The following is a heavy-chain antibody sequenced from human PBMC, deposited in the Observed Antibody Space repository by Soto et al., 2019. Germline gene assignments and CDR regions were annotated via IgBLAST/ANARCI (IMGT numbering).Heavy chain of an antibody. V-gene: IGHV2-5*02. J-gene: IGHJ4*02. CDR2: IYWDDSY. CDR1: GFSLSTSGVG. Sequence: QITLKESGPTLVKPTQTLTLTCTFSGFSLSTSGVGVGWIRQPPGKALEWLAVIYWDDSYHYSPSLRSRLTITTDTSKTQVGLTMTNMDPVDTATYSCAHKGYGDSPLDYWGQGTLVTVSS. D-gene: IGHD4-17*01. CDR3: AHKGYGDSPLDY.